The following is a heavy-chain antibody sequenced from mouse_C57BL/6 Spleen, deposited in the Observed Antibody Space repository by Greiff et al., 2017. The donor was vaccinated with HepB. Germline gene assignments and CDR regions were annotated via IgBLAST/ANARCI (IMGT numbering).Heavy chain of an antibody. V-gene: IGHV1-59*01. J-gene: IGHJ2*01. D-gene: IGHD2-4*01. Sequence: VQLQQPGAELVRPGTSVKLSCKASGYTFTSYWMHWVKQRPGQGLEWIGVIDPSDSYTNYNQKFKGKATLTVDTSSSTAYMQLSSLTSEDSAVYYCARFDYDGYYFDYWGQGTTLTVSS. CDR1: GYTFTSYW. CDR2: IDPSDSYT. CDR3: ARFDYDGYYFDY.